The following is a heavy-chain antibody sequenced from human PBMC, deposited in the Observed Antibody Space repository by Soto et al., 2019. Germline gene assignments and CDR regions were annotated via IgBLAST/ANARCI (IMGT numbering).Heavy chain of an antibody. CDR1: GYTFTSYV. Sequence: ASVKVSCKASGYTFTSYVISWVLQAPGQGVEWMGWISAYNGNTNYAQKLQGRVTMTTDTSTSTAYMELRSLRSDDTAVYYCARPIAVAAFHPGCNYWGQGTLVTAPQ. D-gene: IGHD6-19*01. CDR2: ISAYNGNT. J-gene: IGHJ4*02. V-gene: IGHV1-18*04. CDR3: ARPIAVAAFHPGCNY.